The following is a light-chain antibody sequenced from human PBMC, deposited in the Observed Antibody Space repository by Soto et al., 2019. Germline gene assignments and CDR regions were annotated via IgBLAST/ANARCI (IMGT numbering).Light chain of an antibody. CDR1: RSDVGGYHY. CDR3: SSYGGSNNLL. CDR2: EVN. V-gene: IGLV2-8*01. Sequence: QSALTQPPSASGSPGQSVTISCTGTRSDVGGYHYVSWYQHHPGSAPKLLIYEVNRRPSGVPDRFSGSKSGNTASLTVSGLQADDEADYYCSSYGGSNNLLFGGGTKVTVL. J-gene: IGLJ2*01.